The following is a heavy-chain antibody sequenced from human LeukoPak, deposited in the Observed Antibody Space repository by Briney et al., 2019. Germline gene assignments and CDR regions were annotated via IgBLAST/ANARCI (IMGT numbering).Heavy chain of an antibody. V-gene: IGHV3-23*01. CDR1: GFTFTGYA. Sequence: GGSLRLSCTASGFTFTGYAMTWVRQAPGKGLEWVSGISGSGGHTYNADSVEGRFTISRDNSKNTVSLQLSSLRVEDTAVYFCAKDREGSAMISGVFDLWGRGTLVTVSS. CDR2: ISGSGGHT. CDR3: AKDREGSAMISGVFDL. J-gene: IGHJ2*01. D-gene: IGHD3/OR15-3a*01.